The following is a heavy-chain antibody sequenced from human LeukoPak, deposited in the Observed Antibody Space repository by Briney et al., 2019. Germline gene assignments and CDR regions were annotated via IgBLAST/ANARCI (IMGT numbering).Heavy chain of an antibody. Sequence: SETLSLTCTVSGGSISSYYWSWIRQPPGKGLEWIGSIYYSGSTYYNPSLKSRVTISVDTSKNQFSLKLSSVTAADTAVYYCARRRRNMVRGVIIQYFDYWGQGTLVTVSS. D-gene: IGHD3-10*01. CDR1: GGSISSYY. CDR3: ARRRRNMVRGVIIQYFDY. CDR2: IYYSGST. J-gene: IGHJ4*02. V-gene: IGHV4-39*01.